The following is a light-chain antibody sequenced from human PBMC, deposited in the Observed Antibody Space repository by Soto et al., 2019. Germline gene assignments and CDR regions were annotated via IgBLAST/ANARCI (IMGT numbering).Light chain of an antibody. CDR1: QSLLYSSNNKNY. J-gene: IGKJ1*01. V-gene: IGKV4-1*01. Sequence: DIVMTQSPDSLAVSLGERATINCKSSQSLLYSSNNKNYLAWYQQKPGRPPKLLIYWASTRESGVPDRFSGSRSGTDFTLTISSLQAEDVAVYYCQQYYKTPPVFGQGTKVEIK. CDR2: WAS. CDR3: QQYYKTPPV.